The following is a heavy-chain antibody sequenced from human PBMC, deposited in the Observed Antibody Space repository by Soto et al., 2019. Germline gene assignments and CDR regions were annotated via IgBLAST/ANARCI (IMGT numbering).Heavy chain of an antibody. D-gene: IGHD6-19*01. Sequence: QVQLVQSGAEVKKPGASVKVSCKASGYTFTSYGIIWVRQAPGQGLEWMGWISANNGNTNYAQKLQGRVTMTTDTSTSTAYMELRSLRSDDTAVYYCARDSRQVAVAGIPDYFDYWGQGTRVTVSS. J-gene: IGHJ4*02. CDR2: ISANNGNT. V-gene: IGHV1-18*01. CDR3: ARDSRQVAVAGIPDYFDY. CDR1: GYTFTSYG.